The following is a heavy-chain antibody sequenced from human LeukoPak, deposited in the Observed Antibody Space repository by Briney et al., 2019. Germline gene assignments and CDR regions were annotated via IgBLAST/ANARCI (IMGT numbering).Heavy chain of an antibody. CDR2: IYTSGST. V-gene: IGHV4-4*07. CDR3: AREGYTMVRGAVGSDY. D-gene: IGHD3-10*01. Sequence: PSETLSLTCTVSGGSVSSYYWSWIRQPAGKGLEWIGRIYTSGSTNYNPSLKSRVTMSVDTSKNQFSLKLSSVTAADTAVYYCAREGYTMVRGAVGSDYWGQGTLVTVSS. J-gene: IGHJ4*02. CDR1: GGSVSSYY.